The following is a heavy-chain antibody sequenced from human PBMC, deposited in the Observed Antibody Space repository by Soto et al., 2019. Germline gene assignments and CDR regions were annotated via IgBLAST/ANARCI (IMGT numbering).Heavy chain of an antibody. CDR3: ARDRADFWGGQGNFAY. V-gene: IGHV3-33*01. CDR2: IWYYGSNK. CDR1: GFTFSSYG. J-gene: IGHJ4*02. Sequence: QVQLVESGGGVVQPGSSLRLSCAASGFTFSSYGMHWVRQAPGKGLEWVAVIWYYGSNKYYADSVKGRFTISRDNSKNTLYLQMNTLRAEDTAVYYCARDRADFWGGQGNFAYWGQGTLVTVSS. D-gene: IGHD3-3*01.